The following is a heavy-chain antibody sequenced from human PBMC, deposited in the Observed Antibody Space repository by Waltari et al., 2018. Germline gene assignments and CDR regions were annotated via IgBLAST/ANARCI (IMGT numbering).Heavy chain of an antibody. CDR2: INHSGNT. D-gene: IGHD3-10*01. V-gene: IGHV4-34*01. CDR3: ARDGYGSGTA. Sequence: QVQLQQWGAGLLKPSETLSLTCAVYGGSFSGYYWSWIRQPPGKGLEWIGEINHSGNTNYNPSLKSRVTISVDTSKNQFSLKLSSVTAADTAVYYCARDGYGSGTAWGQGTLVTVSS. CDR1: GGSFSGYY. J-gene: IGHJ5*02.